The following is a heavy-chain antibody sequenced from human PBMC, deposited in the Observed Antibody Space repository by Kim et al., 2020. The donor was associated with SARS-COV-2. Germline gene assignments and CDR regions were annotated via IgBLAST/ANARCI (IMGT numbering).Heavy chain of an antibody. Sequence: YSQKFQGRVTITRDTSASTAYMELSSLRSEDTAVYYCATSIAAAGADFDYWGQGTLVTVSS. J-gene: IGHJ4*02. CDR3: ATSIAAAGADFDY. D-gene: IGHD6-13*01. V-gene: IGHV1-3*01.